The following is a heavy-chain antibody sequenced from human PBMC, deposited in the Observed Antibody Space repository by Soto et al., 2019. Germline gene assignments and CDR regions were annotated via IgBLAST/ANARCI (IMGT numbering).Heavy chain of an antibody. D-gene: IGHD6-6*01. J-gene: IGHJ6*02. Sequence: ASVKVSCKASGYTFTSYDINWLRQATGQGLEWMGWMNPSSGNTVYAQKFQGRVNMSRNTSTSTAYMELSSLRSEDTAVYYCARRRGVVAVLPYYYYVMDVWGQGTTVTVSS. CDR2: MNPSSGNT. CDR3: ARRRGVVAVLPYYYYVMDV. CDR1: GYTFTSYD. V-gene: IGHV1-8*01.